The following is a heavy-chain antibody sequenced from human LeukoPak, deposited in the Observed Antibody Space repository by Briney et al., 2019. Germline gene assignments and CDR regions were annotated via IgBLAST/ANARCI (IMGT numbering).Heavy chain of an antibody. CDR2: INPNSGGT. CDR1: GYTFAGYY. CDR3: ARDDIEGWLGYHYYYYMDV. J-gene: IGHJ6*03. D-gene: IGHD5-12*01. Sequence: ASVKVSCKASGYTFAGYYMHWVRQAPGQGLEWMGWINPNSGGTNYAQKFQGRVTVTRDTSISTAYMELSRLRSDDTAVYYCARDDIEGWLGYHYYYYMDVWGKGTTVTISS. V-gene: IGHV1-2*02.